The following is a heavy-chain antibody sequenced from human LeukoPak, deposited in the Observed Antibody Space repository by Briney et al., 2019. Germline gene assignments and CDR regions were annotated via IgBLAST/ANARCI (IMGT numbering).Heavy chain of an antibody. J-gene: IGHJ6*03. CDR3: AREVAAAGTYYYYYMDV. V-gene: IGHV4-59*12. CDR1: GGSISSYY. Sequence: SETLSLTCTVSGGSISSYYWSWIRQPPGKGLEWIGYIYYSGSTNYNPSLKSRVTISVDKSKNQFSLKLSSVTAADTAVYYCAREVAAAGTYYYYYMDVWGKGTTVTVSS. CDR2: IYYSGST. D-gene: IGHD6-13*01.